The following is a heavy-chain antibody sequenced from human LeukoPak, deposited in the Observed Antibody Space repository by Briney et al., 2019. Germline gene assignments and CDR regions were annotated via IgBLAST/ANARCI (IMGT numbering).Heavy chain of an antibody. CDR2: ISGSGVTT. Sequence: PGGSLRLSCVASGFTFSDYAMTWVRQAPGKGLEWVSAISGSGVTTYYSDSVKGRFSVSRDNSKNTLYLQMNSLRAEDTAIYYCAKGFSSPLPDYWGRGTLVTVSS. D-gene: IGHD6-6*01. J-gene: IGHJ4*02. CDR1: GFTFSDYA. CDR3: AKGFSSPLPDY. V-gene: IGHV3-23*01.